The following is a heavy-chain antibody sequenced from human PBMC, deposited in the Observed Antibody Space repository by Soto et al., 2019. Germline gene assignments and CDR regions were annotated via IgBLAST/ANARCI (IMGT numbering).Heavy chain of an antibody. J-gene: IGHJ4*02. CDR2: ISWNSGSI. CDR3: AKGRIDDFWSGYYRGFDY. CDR1: GFTFDDYA. D-gene: IGHD3-3*01. Sequence: EVQLVESGGGLVQPGRSLRLSCAASGFTFDDYAMHWVRQAPGKGLEWVSGISWNSGSIGYADSVKGRFTISRDNAKNSLYLQRNSLRAEDTALYYCAKGRIDDFWSGYYRGFDYWGQGTLVTVSS. V-gene: IGHV3-9*01.